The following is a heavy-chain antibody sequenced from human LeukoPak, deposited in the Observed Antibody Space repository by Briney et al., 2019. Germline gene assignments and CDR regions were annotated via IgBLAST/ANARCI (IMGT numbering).Heavy chain of an antibody. J-gene: IGHJ2*01. CDR3: ARDKTTVTTWYFDL. CDR2: ISHSGST. CDR1: GGSFSGYY. D-gene: IGHD4-17*01. V-gene: IGHV4-34*01. Sequence: SETLSLTCAVYGGSFSGYYWSWIRQPPGKGLEWIGEISHSGSTNYNPSLKSRVTISVDTSKNQFSLKLSSVTAADTAVYYCARDKTTVTTWYFDLWGRGTLVTVSS.